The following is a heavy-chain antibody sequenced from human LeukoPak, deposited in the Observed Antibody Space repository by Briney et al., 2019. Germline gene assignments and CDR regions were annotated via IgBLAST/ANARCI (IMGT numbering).Heavy chain of an antibody. Sequence: PGGSLRLSCAASGFTFSSYAMHWVRQAPGKGLEWVAAISYDGSNKYYADSVKGRFTISRDNSKNTLYLQMNSLRAEDTAVYYCARDSGLIDYDFWSGFDYWGQGTLVTVSS. CDR1: GFTFSSYA. D-gene: IGHD3-3*01. J-gene: IGHJ4*02. CDR3: ARDSGLIDYDFWSGFDY. CDR2: ISYDGSNK. V-gene: IGHV3-30-3*01.